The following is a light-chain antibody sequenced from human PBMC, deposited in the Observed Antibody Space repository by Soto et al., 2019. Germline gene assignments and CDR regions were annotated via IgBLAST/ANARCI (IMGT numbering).Light chain of an antibody. CDR1: RSVSSY. V-gene: IGKV3-11*01. CDR3: QQRSHWPIT. J-gene: IGKJ5*01. Sequence: EIVLTQSPATLSLSPGESATLSCRATRSVSSYLAWYQQKPGQAPRLLIYDASSRPTDIPARFSGSGSGTDFPLTIRSLEPEDFALYSCQQRSHWPITFGQGTRLEIK. CDR2: DAS.